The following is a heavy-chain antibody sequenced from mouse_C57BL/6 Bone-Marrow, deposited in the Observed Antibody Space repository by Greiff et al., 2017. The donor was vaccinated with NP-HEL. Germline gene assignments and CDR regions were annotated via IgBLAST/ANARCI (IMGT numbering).Heavy chain of an antibody. D-gene: IGHD1-1*01. CDR1: GYSFTSYY. CDR2: IYPGSSNT. CDR3: ARSRAGSPWFAY. J-gene: IGHJ3*01. V-gene: IGHV1-66*01. Sequence: VQLVESGPELVKPGASVKISCKASGYSFTSYYIHWVKQRPGQGLEWIGWIYPGSSNTKYNEKFKGKATLTADTSSSTAYMQLSSLTSEDSAVYYCARSRAGSPWFAYWGQGTLVTVSA.